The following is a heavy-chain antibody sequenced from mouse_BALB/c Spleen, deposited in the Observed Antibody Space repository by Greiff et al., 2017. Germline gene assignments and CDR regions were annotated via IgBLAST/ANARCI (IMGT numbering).Heavy chain of an antibody. CDR2: INPYNDGT. D-gene: IGHD1-1*01. CDR1: GYTFTSYV. CDR3: ARDYYGSSYSYWYFDV. J-gene: IGHJ1*01. V-gene: IGHV1-14*01. Sequence: VQLQQSGPELVKPGASVKMSCKASGYTFTSYVMHWVKQTPGQGLEWIGYINPYNDGTKYNEKFKGKATLTSDKSSSTAYMELSSLTSEDSAVYYCARDYYGSSYSYWYFDVWGAGTTVTVSS.